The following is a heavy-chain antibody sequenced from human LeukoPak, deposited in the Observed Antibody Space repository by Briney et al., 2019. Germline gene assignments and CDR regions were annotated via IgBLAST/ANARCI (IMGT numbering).Heavy chain of an antibody. CDR3: AKNFVSGSIDY. CDR2: IGRSGGRT. D-gene: IGHD3-10*01. Sequence: GGSLRLSCAASGFTFSSSDLSWVRQAPGKGLEWVSAIGRSGGRTYYADSVKGRFTISRDNSKNTLYLQMNSLRAEDTAVYYCAKNFVSGSIDYWGQGTLVTVSS. V-gene: IGHV3-23*01. J-gene: IGHJ4*02. CDR1: GFTFSSSD.